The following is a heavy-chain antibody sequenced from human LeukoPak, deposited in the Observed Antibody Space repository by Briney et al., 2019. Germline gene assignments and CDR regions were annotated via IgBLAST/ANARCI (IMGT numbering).Heavy chain of an antibody. Sequence: GASVKVSCKASGYTFTGYYMHWLRQAPRQGLEWMGRINPNSGGTNYAQKFQGRVTMTRDTSISTAYMELSRLRSDDTAVYYCARIDYDFSSGSPVYWGQGTLVTVSS. CDR1: GYTFTGYY. CDR3: ARIDYDFSSGSPVY. CDR2: INPNSGGT. J-gene: IGHJ4*02. D-gene: IGHD3-3*01. V-gene: IGHV1-2*06.